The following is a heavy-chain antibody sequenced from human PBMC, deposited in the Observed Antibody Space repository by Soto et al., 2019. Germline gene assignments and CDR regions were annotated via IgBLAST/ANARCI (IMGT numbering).Heavy chain of an antibody. CDR3: ARSPSRYTYGYYFDN. J-gene: IGHJ4*02. V-gene: IGHV1-69*02. Sequence: SVKVSCKASGGTFSSESYSWLRQAPGQGLELMGRNIPIVGITDYAQKFQGRVSIIADKSTRTVYMELSSLRSEDTAVYYCARSPSRYTYGYYFDNWGQGTPVTVSS. D-gene: IGHD5-18*01. CDR1: GGTFSSES. CDR2: NIPIVGIT.